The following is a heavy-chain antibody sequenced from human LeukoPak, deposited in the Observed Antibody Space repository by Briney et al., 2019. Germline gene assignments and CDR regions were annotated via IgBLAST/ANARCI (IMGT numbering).Heavy chain of an antibody. CDR2: IKRKTDGGTT. J-gene: IGHJ4*02. CDR3: TTVTDY. V-gene: IGHV3-15*01. CDR1: GFTFSWYW. Sequence: GGSLRLSCAASGFTFSWYWMSWVRQAPGKGLEWVGRIKRKTDGGTTDYAAPVKGRFTISRDDSKNTLYLQMNSLTTEDTAVYYCTTVTDYWGQGTLVTVPS.